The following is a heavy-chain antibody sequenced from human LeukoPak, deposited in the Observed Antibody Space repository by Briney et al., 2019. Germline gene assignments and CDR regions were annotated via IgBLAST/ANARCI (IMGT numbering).Heavy chain of an antibody. V-gene: IGHV4-61*08. CDR2: IYYSGST. CDR3: AGGYCSGGSCYVTNYYYYYGMDV. D-gene: IGHD2-15*01. Sequence: SETLSLTCTVSGGSISSGGYYWSWIRQHPGKGLEWIGYIYYSGSTNYNPSLKSRVTISVDTSKNQFSLKLSSVTAADTAVYYCAGGYCSGGSCYVTNYYYYYGMDVWGQGTTVTVSS. J-gene: IGHJ6*02. CDR1: GGSISSGGYY.